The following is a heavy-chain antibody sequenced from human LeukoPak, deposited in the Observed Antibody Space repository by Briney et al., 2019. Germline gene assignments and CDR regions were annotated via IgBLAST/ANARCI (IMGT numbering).Heavy chain of an antibody. CDR3: ARAVGPYDY. CDR1: GLTSSSDW. D-gene: IGHD3-10*01. V-gene: IGHV3-7*02. CDR2: IKEDGNER. Sequence: GGSLRLSCAASGLTSSSDWMSWVRQAPGKGLEWVANIKEDGNERYYADSVKDRFTISRDNSKNTLYLQMNSLRAEDTGVYYCARAVGPYDYWGQGTLVTVSS. J-gene: IGHJ4*02.